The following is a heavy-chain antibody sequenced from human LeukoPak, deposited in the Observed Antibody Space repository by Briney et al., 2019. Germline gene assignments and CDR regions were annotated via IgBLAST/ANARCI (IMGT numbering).Heavy chain of an antibody. Sequence: SETLSLTCTVSGGSISSYYWSWIRQPAGKGLEWIGRIYTSGSTNYNPSLKSRVTMSVDTSKNQFSLKLSSVTAADTAVYYCARDSSRWYVSWFDPWGQGTLVTVSS. V-gene: IGHV4-4*07. D-gene: IGHD6-13*01. J-gene: IGHJ5*02. CDR1: GGSISSYY. CDR2: IYTSGST. CDR3: ARDSSRWYVSWFDP.